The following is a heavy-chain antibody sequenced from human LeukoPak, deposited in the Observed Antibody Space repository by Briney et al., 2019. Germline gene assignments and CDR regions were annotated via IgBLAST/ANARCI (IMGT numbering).Heavy chain of an antibody. J-gene: IGHJ6*03. V-gene: IGHV1-2*02. D-gene: IGHD2-2*02. Sequence: AASVKVSCKASGYTFTGYYMHWVRQAPGQGLEWMGWINPNSGGTNYAQKFQGRVTMTRDTSISTAYMELSRLRSDDTAVYYCARDGILGYCSSTTCYKPYYYYYMDVWGKGTTVTVSS. CDR1: GYTFTGYY. CDR2: INPNSGGT. CDR3: ARDGILGYCSSTTCYKPYYYYYMDV.